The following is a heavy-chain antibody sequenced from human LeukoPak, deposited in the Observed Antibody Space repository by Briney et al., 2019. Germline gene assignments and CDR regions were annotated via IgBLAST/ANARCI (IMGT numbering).Heavy chain of an antibody. Sequence: SETLSLTCTVSGAAISTYLWSWIRQSQGKGLEWIGYIYSSGSTKYNPSLKSRVTISVDASKNQFALTLRSLTAADTAVYYCARDFLSGSVGFDPWGQGTLVTVSS. J-gene: IGHJ5*02. CDR1: GAAISTYL. CDR3: ARDFLSGSVGFDP. V-gene: IGHV4-59*01. D-gene: IGHD3-3*01. CDR2: IYSSGST.